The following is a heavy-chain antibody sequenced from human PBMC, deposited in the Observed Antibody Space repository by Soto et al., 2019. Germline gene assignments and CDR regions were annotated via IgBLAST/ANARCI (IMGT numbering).Heavy chain of an antibody. D-gene: IGHD1-7*01. CDR2: IYYTGDG. CDR1: GASITSGDYY. J-gene: IGHJ4*02. Sequence: TSETLSLTCSVSGASITSGDYYWSWVRQPPGKGLEWIGYIYYTGDGYYNPSLESRLSISLDSSKNQFSLELRSVSAADTAIYYCVGTGTMVDYWGQGTLVTVSS. V-gene: IGHV4-30-4*08. CDR3: VGTGTMVDY.